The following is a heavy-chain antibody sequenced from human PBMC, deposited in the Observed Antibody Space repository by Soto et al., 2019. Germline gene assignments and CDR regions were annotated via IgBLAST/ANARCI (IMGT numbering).Heavy chain of an antibody. Sequence: QITLKESGPTLVKPTQTLTLTCTFAACALSTSGVGVGWIRQPPGKALEWLTFIYWDDDKRYSPSLKSRLTITKDTYKNQVVLTMTNMDPVDTATYYCARLVAAGITYYFDSWGQGTLVTVSS. J-gene: IGHJ4*02. CDR2: IYWDDDK. CDR1: ACALSTSGVG. CDR3: ARLVAAGITYYFDS. V-gene: IGHV2-5*02. D-gene: IGHD2-21*01.